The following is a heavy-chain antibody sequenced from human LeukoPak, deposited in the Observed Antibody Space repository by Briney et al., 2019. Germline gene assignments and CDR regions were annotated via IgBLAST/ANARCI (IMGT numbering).Heavy chain of an antibody. CDR1: GFTFSSYA. Sequence: GSLRLSCAASGFTFSSYAMSWVGQAPGKGLEWVSAISGSGGSTYYADSVKGRFTISRDNSKNTLYLQMNSLRAEDTAVYYCAKDLTGQYYYDSSGYSKEEYFDYWGQRTVVADSS. V-gene: IGHV3-23*01. D-gene: IGHD3-22*01. CDR3: AKDLTGQYYYDSSGYSKEEYFDY. J-gene: IGHJ4*02. CDR2: ISGSGGST.